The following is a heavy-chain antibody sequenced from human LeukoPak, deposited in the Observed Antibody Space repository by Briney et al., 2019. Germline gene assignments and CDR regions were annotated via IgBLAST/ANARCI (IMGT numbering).Heavy chain of an antibody. Sequence: ASVKVSCKASGGTFSSYAISWVRQAPGQGLEWMGGIIPIFGTANYAQKFQGRVTITTDESTSTAYMELSSLRSEDTAVYYCARVPITMVRGVISYYYGMDVWGQGTTVTVSS. CDR2: IIPIFGTA. D-gene: IGHD3-10*01. CDR3: ARVPITMVRGVISYYYGMDV. CDR1: GGTFSSYA. J-gene: IGHJ6*02. V-gene: IGHV1-69*05.